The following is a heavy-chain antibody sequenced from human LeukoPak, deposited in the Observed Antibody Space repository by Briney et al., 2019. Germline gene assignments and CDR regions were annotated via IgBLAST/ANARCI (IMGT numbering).Heavy chain of an antibody. V-gene: IGHV4-39*07. D-gene: IGHD6-19*01. CDR3: ARGMAVAGTFYFDY. CDR1: GGSISSGSYY. CDR2: IYYSGST. J-gene: IGHJ4*02. Sequence: SETLSLTCTVSGGSISSGSYYWGWIRQPPGKGLEWIGTIYYSGSTYYNPSLRSRVTISVDTSKNQFSLKLRSVTAADTAVYYCARGMAVAGTFYFDYWGQGTLVTVSS.